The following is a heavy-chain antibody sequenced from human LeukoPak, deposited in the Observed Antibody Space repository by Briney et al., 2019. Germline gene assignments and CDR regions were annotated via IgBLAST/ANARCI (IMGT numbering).Heavy chain of an antibody. J-gene: IGHJ4*02. V-gene: IGHV1-18*01. CDR2: ISAYKGNT. CDR3: AVEAKGDCSSTSCYVDY. D-gene: IGHD2-2*01. Sequence: ASVKVSCKASGYTFSSYGIGWVRQAPGQGLEWMGGISAYKGNTNYAQKLQGRVTMTTDTSTSTAYMELRSLRSDDTAVYYCAVEAKGDCSSTSCYVDYWGQGTLVTVSS. CDR1: GYTFSSYG.